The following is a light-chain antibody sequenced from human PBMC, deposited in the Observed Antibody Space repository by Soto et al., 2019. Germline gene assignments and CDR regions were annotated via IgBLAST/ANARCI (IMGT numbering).Light chain of an antibody. V-gene: IGLV1-40*01. J-gene: IGLJ1*01. CDR2: GNS. CDR3: QSYDSSLSGLV. CDR1: SSNIGAGYD. Sequence: QSVLTQPPSVSGAPGPRVTISCTGSSSNIGAGYDVHWYQQLPGTAPKLLIYGNSNRPSGVPDRFSGSKSGTSASLAITGLQAEDEADYYCQSYDSSLSGLVFGTGTKLTVL.